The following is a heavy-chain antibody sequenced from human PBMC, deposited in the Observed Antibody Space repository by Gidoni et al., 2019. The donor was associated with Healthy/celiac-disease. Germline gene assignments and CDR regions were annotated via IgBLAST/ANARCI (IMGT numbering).Heavy chain of an antibody. CDR1: GFTVSSNY. CDR3: ARDGWLQSDYYYGMDV. Sequence: EVQLVESGGGLVQPGGSLRLSCAASGFTVSSNYMSWVRQAPGKGLEWVSVIYSGGSTYYADSVKGRFTISRDNSKNTLYLQMNSLRAEDTAVYYCARDGWLQSDYYYGMDVWGQGTTVTVSS. D-gene: IGHD2-2*03. V-gene: IGHV3-66*02. J-gene: IGHJ6*02. CDR2: IYSGGST.